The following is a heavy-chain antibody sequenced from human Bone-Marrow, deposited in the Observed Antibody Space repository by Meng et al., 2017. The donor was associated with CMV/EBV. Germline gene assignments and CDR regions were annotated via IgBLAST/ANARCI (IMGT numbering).Heavy chain of an antibody. D-gene: IGHD6-6*01. Sequence: GESLKISCKASGYSFTRSWIGWVRQMPGKGLEWMGIIYPGDSDTRDSPSFQGQVTISDDESISTAYLQWSSLKASDTAMYYCARYFVADSSSSGAILDDWGQGTRVTGSS. CDR3: ARYFVADSSSSGAILDD. V-gene: IGHV5-51*01. CDR1: GYSFTRSW. CDR2: IYPGDSDT. J-gene: IGHJ4*02.